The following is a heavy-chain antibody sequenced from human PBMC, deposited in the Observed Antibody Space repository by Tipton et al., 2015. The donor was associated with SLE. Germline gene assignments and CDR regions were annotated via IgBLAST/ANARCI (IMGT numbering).Heavy chain of an antibody. D-gene: IGHD1-26*01. V-gene: IGHV4-34*01. CDR1: GVSFSGYS. CDR2: INHSGST. Sequence: TLSLTCAVYGVSFSGYSWSWIRQPPGKGLEWIGEINHSGSTNYNPSLKSRVTISLDTSKNQFSLKLNSETAADTAVYFCARGSRVGDYGYYGMDVWGQGTTVTVSS. J-gene: IGHJ6*02. CDR3: ARGSRVGDYGYYGMDV.